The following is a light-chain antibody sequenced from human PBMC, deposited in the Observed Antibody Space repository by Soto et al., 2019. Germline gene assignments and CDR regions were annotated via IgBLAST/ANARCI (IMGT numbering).Light chain of an antibody. CDR3: SSHTSTSTWV. V-gene: IGLV2-14*01. J-gene: IGLJ3*02. CDR2: EVG. Sequence: QSVLTQPPSVSAAPGQKVTISCSGSISNIGNNYVSWYQLLPGTAPKLLIFEVGDRPSGVSNRFSGSKSGYTASLTISGLQAEDDADYYCSSHTSTSTWVFGAVTKLTDL. CDR1: ISNIGNNY.